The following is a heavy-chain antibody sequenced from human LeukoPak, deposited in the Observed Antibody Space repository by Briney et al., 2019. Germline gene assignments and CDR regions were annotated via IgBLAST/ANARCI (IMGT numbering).Heavy chain of an antibody. V-gene: IGHV1-18*01. J-gene: IGHJ4*02. D-gene: IGHD3-22*01. CDR3: ARDRRGNDSSGYYYYFDY. CDR1: GYTFTSYG. Sequence: GASVKVSCKAFGYTFTSYGISWVRQAPGQGLEWMGWISAYNGNTNYAQKLQGRVTMTTDTSTSTAYMELRSLRSDDTAVYYCARDRRGNDSSGYYYYFDYWGQGTLVTVSS. CDR2: ISAYNGNT.